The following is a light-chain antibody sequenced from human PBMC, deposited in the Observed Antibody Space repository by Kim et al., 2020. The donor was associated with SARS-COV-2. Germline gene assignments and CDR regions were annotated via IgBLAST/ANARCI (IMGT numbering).Light chain of an antibody. CDR3: QSYDSNNQV. Sequence: GKTVTISCTRSSGSIASNYVQWYQQRPGSAPTTVIYEDNQRPSGVPDRFSGSIDSSSNSASLTIAGLKTEDAADYYCQSYDSNNQVFGGGTQLTVL. J-gene: IGLJ2*01. CDR1: SGSIASNY. V-gene: IGLV6-57*03. CDR2: EDN.